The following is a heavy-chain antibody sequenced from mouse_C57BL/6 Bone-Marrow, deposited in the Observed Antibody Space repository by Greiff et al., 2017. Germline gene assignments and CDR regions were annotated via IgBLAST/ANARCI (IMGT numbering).Heavy chain of an antibody. CDR2: ISDGGSYT. D-gene: IGHD2-3*01. J-gene: IGHJ4*01. CDR3: ARDRGWFRFYAMDY. V-gene: IGHV5-4*01. CDR1: GFTFSSYA. Sequence: EVQLQESGGGLVKPGGSLKLSCAASGFTFSSYAMSWVRQTPEKRLEWVATISDGGSYTYYPDNVTGRFTISRDNAKNNLYLQMSHLKSEDTAMYYCARDRGWFRFYAMDYWGQGTSVTVSS.